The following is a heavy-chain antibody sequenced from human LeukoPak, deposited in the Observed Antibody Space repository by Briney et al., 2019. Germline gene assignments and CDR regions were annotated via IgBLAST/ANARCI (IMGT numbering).Heavy chain of an antibody. D-gene: IGHD6-19*01. CDR2: IYTSGRT. CDR1: GASINSHY. Sequence: PSETLSLTCTVSGASINSHYWNWIRQPGGKGLEWIGRIYTSGRTKYNPSLKSRVTISVDKSKNQFSLNLASATAADTAVYYCARDGSGWTDDDAFDVWGQGTMVTVSS. V-gene: IGHV4-4*07. J-gene: IGHJ3*01. CDR3: ARDGSGWTDDDAFDV.